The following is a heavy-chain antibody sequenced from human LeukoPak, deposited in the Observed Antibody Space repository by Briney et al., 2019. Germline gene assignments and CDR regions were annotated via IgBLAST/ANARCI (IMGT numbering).Heavy chain of an antibody. J-gene: IGHJ5*02. D-gene: IGHD3-3*01. CDR1: GYSFTSYW. CDR3: ARLLDFWSGYYSGGHWFDP. Sequence: GESLKISCKGSGYSFTSYWIGWVRQMPGKGLEWMGIIYPGDSDTRYSPSFQGQVTISADKSISTAYLQWSSLKASDTAMYYCARLLDFWSGYYSGGHWFDPWGQGTLVTVSS. CDR2: IYPGDSDT. V-gene: IGHV5-51*01.